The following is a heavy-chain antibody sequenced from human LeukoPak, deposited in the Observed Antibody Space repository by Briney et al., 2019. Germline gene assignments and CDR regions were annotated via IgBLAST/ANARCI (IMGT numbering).Heavy chain of an antibody. J-gene: IGHJ4*02. D-gene: IGHD6-19*01. V-gene: IGHV4-59*11. CDR2: VYYSGST. CDR3: ARGGSSGWYGIDY. Sequence: PSETLSLTCTVSGGSISSHYWSWLRQPPGKGLEWIGCVYYSGSTNYNHSLKSRVTISVDTSKNQFSLDLSSVTAADTAVYYCARGGSSGWYGIDYWGQGTLVTVSS. CDR1: GGSISSHY.